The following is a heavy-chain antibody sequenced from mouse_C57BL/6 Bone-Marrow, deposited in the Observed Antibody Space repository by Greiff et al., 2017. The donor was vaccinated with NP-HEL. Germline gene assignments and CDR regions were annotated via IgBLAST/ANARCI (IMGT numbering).Heavy chain of an antibody. CDR1: GYAFTNYL. D-gene: IGHD2-5*01. Sequence: QVQLQQSGAELVRPGTSVKVSCKASGYAFTNYLIEWVKQRPGQGLEWIGVINPGSGGTNYNEKLKGKATLTADKSSSTAYMQLSSLTSEDSAVYFCARSGSNYPLLDWGQGTTLTVSS. V-gene: IGHV1-54*01. CDR3: ARSGSNYPLLD. J-gene: IGHJ2*01. CDR2: INPGSGGT.